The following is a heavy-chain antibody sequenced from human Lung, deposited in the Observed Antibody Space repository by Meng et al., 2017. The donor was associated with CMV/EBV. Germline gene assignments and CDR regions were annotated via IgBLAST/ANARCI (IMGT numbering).Heavy chain of an antibody. CDR1: GFNFDAYY. D-gene: IGHD3-10*01. Sequence: CAASGFNFDAYYMPWIRQAPGKGLEWISYISSSGGIRYSADSVKGRFSISRDNAEKSLFLEMSSLRDDDTAVYFCARDSGAVSNFLDTWGQGTLVTVSS. CDR3: ARDSGAVSNFLDT. V-gene: IGHV3-11*04. CDR2: ISSSGGIR. J-gene: IGHJ5*02.